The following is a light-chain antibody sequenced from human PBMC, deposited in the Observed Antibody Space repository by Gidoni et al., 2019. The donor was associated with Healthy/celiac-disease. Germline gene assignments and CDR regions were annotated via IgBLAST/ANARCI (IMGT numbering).Light chain of an antibody. CDR3: QQYNSYSSIT. Sequence: DIQMTQSPSTLSASVGDRVTITCRASQSISSWLDWYQQKPGKAPKLLIYKASSLESGVPSRFSGSGSGTEFTLTISSLQPEDFATYYCQQYNSYSSITFGQGTRLEIK. CDR2: KAS. V-gene: IGKV1-5*03. CDR1: QSISSW. J-gene: IGKJ5*01.